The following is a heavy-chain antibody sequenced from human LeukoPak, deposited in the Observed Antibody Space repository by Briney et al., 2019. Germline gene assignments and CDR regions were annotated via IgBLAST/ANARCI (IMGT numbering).Heavy chain of an antibody. J-gene: IGHJ4*02. CDR2: IYHSGST. CDR1: GYSISSGYY. CDR3: AREVAAAGREVDY. D-gene: IGHD6-13*01. V-gene: IGHV4-38-2*02. Sequence: SETLSLTCAVSGYSISSGYYWGWIRQPPGKGLEWIGSIYHSGSTYYNPSLKSRVTISVDTSKNQFSLKLSSVTAADTAVYYCAREVAAAGREVDYWSQGTLVTVSS.